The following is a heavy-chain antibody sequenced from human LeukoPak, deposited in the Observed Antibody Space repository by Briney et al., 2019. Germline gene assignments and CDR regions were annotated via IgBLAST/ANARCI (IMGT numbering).Heavy chain of an antibody. CDR3: ARVRNGGYCSSTSYEFDY. J-gene: IGHJ4*02. CDR2: IYSCGST. V-gene: IGHV3-66*03. D-gene: IGHD2-2*01. CDR1: GFTVSSNY. Sequence: PGGSLRLSCAASGFTVSSNYMSWVRQAPGKGLEWVSVIYSCGSTYYAGSVKGRFTFSRDNSKNTLYLQINSLRAEDTAVYYCARVRNGGYCSSTSYEFDYWGQGTLVTVSS.